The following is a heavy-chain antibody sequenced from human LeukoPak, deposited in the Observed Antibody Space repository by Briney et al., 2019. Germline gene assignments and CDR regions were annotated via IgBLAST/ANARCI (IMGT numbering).Heavy chain of an antibody. V-gene: IGHV4-30-2*05. CDR3: ARALVYYYDYVWGSYSGYFDY. CDR2: IYHSGST. Sequence: SQTLSLTCAVSGGSISSGGYSWTWIRQPPGKGLEWIGYIYHSGSTYYNPSLKSRVTISVDTSKNQFSMKLSSVTAADTAVYYCARALVYYYDYVWGSYSGYFDYWGQGTLVTVSS. J-gene: IGHJ4*02. D-gene: IGHD3-16*01. CDR1: GGSISSGGYS.